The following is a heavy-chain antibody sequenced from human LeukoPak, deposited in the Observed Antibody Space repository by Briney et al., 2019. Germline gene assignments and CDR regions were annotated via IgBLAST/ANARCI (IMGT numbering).Heavy chain of an antibody. CDR3: ARETSSGWGRLVWYYGMDV. D-gene: IGHD6-19*01. V-gene: IGHV3-21*01. CDR1: GFTFSSYS. CDR2: ISSSSSYI. Sequence: PGGSLRLSCAASGFTFSSYSMNWVRQAPGKGLEWVSSISSSSSYIYYADSVKGRFTISRDNAKNSLYLQMTSLRAEETAVYYCARETSSGWGRLVWYYGMDVWGKGTTVTVSS. J-gene: IGHJ6*04.